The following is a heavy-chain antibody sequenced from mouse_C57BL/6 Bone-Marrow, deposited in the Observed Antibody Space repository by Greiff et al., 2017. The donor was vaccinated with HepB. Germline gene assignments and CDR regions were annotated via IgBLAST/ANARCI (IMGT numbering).Heavy chain of an antibody. CDR3: ARGYYDYGPYAMDY. Sequence: ESGPGLVKPSQSLSLTCSVTGYSITSGYYWNWIRQFPGNKLEWMGYISYDGSNNYNPSLKNRISITRDTSKNQFFLKLNSVTTEDTATYYCARGYYDYGPYAMDYWGQGTSVTVSS. CDR2: ISYDGSN. J-gene: IGHJ4*01. CDR1: GYSITSGYY. V-gene: IGHV3-6*01. D-gene: IGHD2-4*01.